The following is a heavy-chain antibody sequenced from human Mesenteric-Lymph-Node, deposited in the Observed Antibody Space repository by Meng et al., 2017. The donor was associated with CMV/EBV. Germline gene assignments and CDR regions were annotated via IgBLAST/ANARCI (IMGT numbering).Heavy chain of an antibody. D-gene: IGHD2-2*01. J-gene: IGHJ6*02. V-gene: IGHV3-74*01. CDR1: GFTFSSYW. Sequence: GESLKISCAASGFTFSSYWMHWVRQAPGKGLVWVSRINSDGSSTSYADSVKGRFTISRDNAKNTLSLQMNSLRVEDTAVFYCARDLGPMGMNVWGQGTTVTVSS. CDR3: ARDLGPMGMNV. CDR2: INSDGSST.